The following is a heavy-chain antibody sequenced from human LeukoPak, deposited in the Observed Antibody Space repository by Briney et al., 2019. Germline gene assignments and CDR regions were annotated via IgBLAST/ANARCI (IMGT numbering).Heavy chain of an antibody. CDR2: ISYDGSNK. V-gene: IGHV3-30*01. D-gene: IGHD3-22*01. CDR1: GFTFSSYA. CDR3: ARVRSGYYLNYAFDI. J-gene: IGHJ3*02. Sequence: GRALRLSCAASGFTFSSYAMHWVRQAPGRGVEGVAVISYDGSNKYYADSVKSRFTLSRDNSKNTLYLQMNRLRAEDTAVYYCARVRSGYYLNYAFDIWGQGTMVTVSS.